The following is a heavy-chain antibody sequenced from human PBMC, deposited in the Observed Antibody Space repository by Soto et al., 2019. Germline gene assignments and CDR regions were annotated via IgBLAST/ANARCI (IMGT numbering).Heavy chain of an antibody. Sequence: PGGSLRLSCAASGFTFSSYAMSWVRQAPGKGLEWVSAISGSGGSTYYADSVKGRFTISRDNSKNTLYLQMNSLRAEDTAVYYCLNENGYSSSWFEFFYWGQGTLLTFSA. V-gene: IGHV3-23*01. CDR2: ISGSGGST. J-gene: IGHJ4*02. D-gene: IGHD6-13*01. CDR3: LNENGYSSSWFEFFY. CDR1: GFTFSSYA.